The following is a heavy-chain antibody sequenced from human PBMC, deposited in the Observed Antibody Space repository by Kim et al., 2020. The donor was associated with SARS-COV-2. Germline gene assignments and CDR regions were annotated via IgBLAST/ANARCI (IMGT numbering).Heavy chain of an antibody. V-gene: IGHV1-69*06. CDR3: ARVIGSGYDFMGATGSGGYYYYGMDV. D-gene: IGHD5-12*01. J-gene: IGHJ6*02. CDR2: IIPIFGTA. CDR1: GGTFSSYA. Sequence: SVKVSCKASGGTFSSYAISWVRQAPGQGLEWMGGIIPIFGTANYAQKFQGRVTITADKSTSTAYMELSSLRSEDTAVYYCARVIGSGYDFMGATGSGGYYYYGMDVWGQGTTVTVSS.